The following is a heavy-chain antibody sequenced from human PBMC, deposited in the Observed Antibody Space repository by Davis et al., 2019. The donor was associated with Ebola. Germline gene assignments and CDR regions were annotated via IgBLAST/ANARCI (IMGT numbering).Heavy chain of an antibody. Sequence: GESLKISCVASGFTFSSYSMNWVRQAPGKGLEWVSSISVSSGYIYYEDSVKGRFTISRDNAKNSLFLQMNSLRADDTAVYYCTRGRHSEPTYDDYWGQGTLVTVSS. CDR3: TRGRHSEPTYDDY. V-gene: IGHV3-21*01. D-gene: IGHD2/OR15-2a*01. J-gene: IGHJ4*02. CDR1: GFTFSSYS. CDR2: ISVSSGYI.